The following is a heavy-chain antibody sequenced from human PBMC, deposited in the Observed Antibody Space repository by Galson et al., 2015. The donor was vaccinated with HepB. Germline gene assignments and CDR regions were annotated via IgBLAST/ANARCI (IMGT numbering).Heavy chain of an antibody. Sequence: QSGAEVKNPGESLKISCKGSGYSFTSYWIGWVRQMPGKGLEWMGIIYPGDSDTRYSPSFQGQVTISDDKSISTAYLQWSSLKASDTAMYYCARQRDYDILTGRGDDAFDIWGQGTMVTVSS. J-gene: IGHJ3*02. CDR2: IYPGDSDT. V-gene: IGHV5-51*01. CDR1: GYSFTSYW. D-gene: IGHD3-9*01. CDR3: ARQRDYDILTGRGDDAFDI.